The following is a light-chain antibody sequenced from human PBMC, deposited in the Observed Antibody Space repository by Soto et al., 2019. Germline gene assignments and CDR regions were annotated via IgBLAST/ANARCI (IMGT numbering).Light chain of an antibody. J-gene: IGLJ1*01. Sequence: QSVLTQPPSASGSPGQSVTISCTGTSSDVGGYNYVSWYQQHPGKAPKLMIYEVSKRPSGVPDRFSGSKSGNTASLTVSGLQAEDEADYYCSSYAGSLYVFGTGPRSPS. CDR1: SSDVGGYNY. V-gene: IGLV2-8*01. CDR3: SSYAGSLYV. CDR2: EVS.